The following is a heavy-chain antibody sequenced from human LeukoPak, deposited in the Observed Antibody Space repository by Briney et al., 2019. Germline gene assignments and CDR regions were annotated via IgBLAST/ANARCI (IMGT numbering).Heavy chain of an antibody. J-gene: IGHJ4*02. D-gene: IGHD2-15*01. CDR1: GYTFTDYY. V-gene: IGHV1-2*02. CDR3: ARGDCSRGSCYLLDH. Sequence: GASVKVSCKASGYTFTDYYMHWVRQAPGQGLEWMGWINPNSGGTNFAQKFQGRVTMTRDTSTSTVYMELSSLRSEDTAVYYCARGDCSRGSCYLLDHWGQGTLVTVSS. CDR2: INPNSGGT.